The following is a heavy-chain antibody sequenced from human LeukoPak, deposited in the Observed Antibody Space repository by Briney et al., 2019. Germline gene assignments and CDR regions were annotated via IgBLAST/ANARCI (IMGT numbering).Heavy chain of an antibody. V-gene: IGHV4-59*12. J-gene: IGHJ4*02. D-gene: IGHD3-3*01. CDR1: GGSISSYY. Sequence: SETLSLTCTVSGGSISSYYWSWIRQPPGKGLEWIGYIYYSGSTNYNPSLKSRVTISVDTSKNQFSLKLSSVTVADTAVYYCASHQYDFWSGYYVYWGQGTLVTVSS. CDR2: IYYSGST. CDR3: ASHQYDFWSGYYVY.